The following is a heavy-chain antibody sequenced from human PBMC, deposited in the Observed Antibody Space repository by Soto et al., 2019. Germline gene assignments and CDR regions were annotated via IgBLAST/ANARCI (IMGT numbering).Heavy chain of an antibody. D-gene: IGHD6-13*01. Sequence: GGSLRLSCAASGFTFSSYAMHWVRQAPGKGLEWVAVISYDGGNKYYADSVKGRFTISRDNSKNTLYLQMNSLRAEDTAVYYCARDASPSYSSSAVGQFDYWGQGT. CDR2: ISYDGGNK. J-gene: IGHJ4*02. CDR1: GFTFSSYA. CDR3: ARDASPSYSSSAVGQFDY. V-gene: IGHV3-30-3*01.